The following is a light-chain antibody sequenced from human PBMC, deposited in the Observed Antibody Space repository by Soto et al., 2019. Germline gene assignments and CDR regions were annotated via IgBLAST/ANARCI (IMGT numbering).Light chain of an antibody. CDR3: QQYSSNSYT. Sequence: DIQKTQSPSTLSASVGDRVTITCRASQSISSHLAWYQQRPGKAPEVLIYDASTLESGVPSRFSGSGSGTKFTLTISSLQPDDFATYYCQQYSSNSYTFGQGTKLEIK. J-gene: IGKJ2*01. V-gene: IGKV1-5*01. CDR1: QSISSH. CDR2: DAS.